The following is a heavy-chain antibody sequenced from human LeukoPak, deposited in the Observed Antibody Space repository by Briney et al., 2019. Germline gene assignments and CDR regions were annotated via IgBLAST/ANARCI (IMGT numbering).Heavy chain of an antibody. Sequence: GGSLRLSCVDSGFTFSSHWMSWVRQAPGKGLEWVADINQGEGEKYYVDSVKGRFTISRDNAKKSLFLQMNSLRAEDTAVYYCARGRFIAGTTAYYFDYWGQGTLVTVSS. CDR1: GFTFSSHW. CDR2: INQGEGEK. D-gene: IGHD1-26*01. J-gene: IGHJ4*02. CDR3: ARGRFIAGTTAYYFDY. V-gene: IGHV3-7*03.